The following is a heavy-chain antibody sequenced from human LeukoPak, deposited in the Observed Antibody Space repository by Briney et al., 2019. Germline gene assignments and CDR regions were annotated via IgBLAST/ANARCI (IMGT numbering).Heavy chain of an antibody. V-gene: IGHV4-38-2*01. CDR3: VSGTLTRNAFDI. J-gene: IGHJ3*02. Sequence: SETLSLTCGVSGYSISNGYYWGWIRQPPGKGLEGIGTIYYSRYSYYNPSLKSRLTISVDTSKNHFSLRLSSVTAADTAIYYCVSGTLTRNAFDIWGQGTMVTVSS. D-gene: IGHD1-26*01. CDR1: GYSISNGYY. CDR2: IYYSRYS.